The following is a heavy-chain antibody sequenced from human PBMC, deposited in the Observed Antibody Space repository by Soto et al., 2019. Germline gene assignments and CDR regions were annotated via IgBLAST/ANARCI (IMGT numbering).Heavy chain of an antibody. CDR2: IYHSGST. J-gene: IGHJ4*02. D-gene: IGHD2-15*01. Sequence: QVQLQESGPGLVKPSGTLSLTCDVSGGSISSDNWWSWVRQTPGKGLEWIGEIYHSGSTNYNPSLKSRVTISVDKSKNQFSLKLNSVAAADTAVYYCARRDCSGGSCYSAQYFDYWGQGTLVTVSS. V-gene: IGHV4-4*02. CDR1: GGSISSDNW. CDR3: ARRDCSGGSCYSAQYFDY.